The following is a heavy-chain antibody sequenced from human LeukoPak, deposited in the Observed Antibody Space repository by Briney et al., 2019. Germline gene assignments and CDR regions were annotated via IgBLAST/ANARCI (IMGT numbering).Heavy chain of an antibody. CDR3: AREGYCSGGSCPYYFDY. CDR1: GFTFSSYS. J-gene: IGHJ4*02. V-gene: IGHV3-21*01. Sequence: PGGSLRLSCAASGFTFSSYSMNWVRQAPGKGLEWVSSISSSSSYIYYADSVKGRFTISRDNAKNSLYLQMNSLRAEDTAVYYCAREGYCSGGSCPYYFDYWAREPWSPSPQ. CDR2: ISSSSSYI. D-gene: IGHD2-15*01.